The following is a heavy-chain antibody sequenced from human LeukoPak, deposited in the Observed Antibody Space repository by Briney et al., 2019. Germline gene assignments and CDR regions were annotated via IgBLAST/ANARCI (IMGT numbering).Heavy chain of an antibody. J-gene: IGHJ4*02. CDR2: ISSSSSYI. CDR1: GFTSSSYS. D-gene: IGHD3-22*01. CDR3: ARDGRDYYDSSGYMVAYYFDY. V-gene: IGHV3-21*01. Sequence: TGGSLRLSCAASGFTSSSYSMNWVRQAPGKGLEWVSSISSSSSYIYYADSVKGRFTISRDNAKNSLYLQMNSLRAEDTAVYYCARDGRDYYDSSGYMVAYYFDYWGQGTLVTVSS.